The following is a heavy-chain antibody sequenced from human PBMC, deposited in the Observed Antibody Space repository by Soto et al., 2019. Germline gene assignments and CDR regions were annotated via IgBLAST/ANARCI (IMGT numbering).Heavy chain of an antibody. CDR3: ARRDIRIKSGYDLGDFWFDP. V-gene: IGHV1-3*01. CDR1: GYTFTSYA. CDR2: INAGNGNT. D-gene: IGHD5-12*01. Sequence: ASVKVSCKASGYTFTSYAMHWVRQAPGQRLEWMGWINAGNGNTKYSQKFQGRVTITRDTSASTAYMELSSLRSEDTAVYYCARRDIRIKSGYDLGDFWFDPWGQGTLVT. J-gene: IGHJ5*02.